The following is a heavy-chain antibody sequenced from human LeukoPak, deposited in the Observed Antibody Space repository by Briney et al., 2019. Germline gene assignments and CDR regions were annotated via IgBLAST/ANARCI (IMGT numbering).Heavy chain of an antibody. D-gene: IGHD3-10*01. CDR2: ISGSGGST. J-gene: IGHJ4*02. CDR1: GFTFSSYA. Sequence: GGSLRLSCAASGFTFSSYAMSWVRQAPGKGLEWVSAISGSGGSTYYADSVKGRFTISRDNFKNTLYLEVISLTAEDTAVYYCAKDDAWLKFGEWSQGTLVTVSS. CDR3: AKDDAWLKFGE. V-gene: IGHV3-23*01.